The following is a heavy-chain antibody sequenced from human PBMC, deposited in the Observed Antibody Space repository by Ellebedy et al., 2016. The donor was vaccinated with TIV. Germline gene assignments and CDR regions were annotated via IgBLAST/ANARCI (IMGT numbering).Heavy chain of an antibody. D-gene: IGHD3-10*01. CDR3: ARDPYYGSGYFNL. J-gene: IGHJ2*01. Sequence: GGSLRLSXAASGFTFNNYAMSWVRQGPGKGLEWVSGISGRGINTEYEDSVKGRFTISRDNSKNTLYLQMNSLRADDTAVYYCARDPYYGSGYFNLWGRGTLVTVSS. CDR1: GFTFNNYA. CDR2: ISGRGINT. V-gene: IGHV3-23*01.